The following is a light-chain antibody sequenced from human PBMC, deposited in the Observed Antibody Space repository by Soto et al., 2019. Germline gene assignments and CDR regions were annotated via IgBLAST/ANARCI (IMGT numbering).Light chain of an antibody. Sequence: EIVMTQSPATLSVSPGERATLSCRASQSVSSNLAWYQQKPGQAPRLLIYGASTRATGIPARFSGSGSGTEFTLTISSLQSEDFAVYYCQQYNNWRPWTFGQGTKXDIK. V-gene: IGKV3-15*01. CDR1: QSVSSN. CDR3: QQYNNWRPWT. CDR2: GAS. J-gene: IGKJ1*01.